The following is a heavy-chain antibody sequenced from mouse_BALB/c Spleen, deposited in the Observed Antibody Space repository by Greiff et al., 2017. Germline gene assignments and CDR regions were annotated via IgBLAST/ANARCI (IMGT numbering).Heavy chain of an antibody. V-gene: IGHV3-1*02. CDR1: GYSITSGYS. CDR2: IHYSGST. CDR3: ARAWFAY. Sequence: DVQLQESGPDLVKPSQSLSLTCTVTGYSITSGYSWHWIRPSPGNKLEWMGYIHYSGSTNYNPSLNSRISITRDTSKNQIFLQLNSVTTEDTATYDYARAWFAYWGQGTLVTVSA. J-gene: IGHJ3*01.